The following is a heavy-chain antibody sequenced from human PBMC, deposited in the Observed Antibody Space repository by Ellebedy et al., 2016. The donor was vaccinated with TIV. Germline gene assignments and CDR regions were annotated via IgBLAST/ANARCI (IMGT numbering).Heavy chain of an antibody. CDR3: AKQGGDSYGSPFDY. J-gene: IGHJ4*02. CDR1: GYTFTTYA. CDR2: MNAGNGNT. V-gene: IGHV1-3*01. Sequence: AASVKVSCKASGYTFTTYAMHCVRHAPGQRLEWMAWMNAGNGNTKYSQKFQGRVTITRDTSATTVYMELSSLRSEDTAVYYCAKQGGDSYGSPFDYWGQGTLVTVSS. D-gene: IGHD5-18*01.